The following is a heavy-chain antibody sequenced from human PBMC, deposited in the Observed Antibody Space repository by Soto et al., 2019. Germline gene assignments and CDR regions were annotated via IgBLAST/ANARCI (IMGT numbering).Heavy chain of an antibody. D-gene: IGHD6-13*01. CDR2: IIPIFGTA. CDR3: ARVIAAAGDYYFDY. J-gene: IGHJ4*02. Sequence: ASVKVSCKASGGTFISYAISWVRQAPGQGLEWMGGIIPIFGTANYAQKFQGRVTITADESTSTAYMELSSLRSEDTAVYYCARVIAAAGDYYFDYWGQGTLVTVSS. CDR1: GGTFISYA. V-gene: IGHV1-69*13.